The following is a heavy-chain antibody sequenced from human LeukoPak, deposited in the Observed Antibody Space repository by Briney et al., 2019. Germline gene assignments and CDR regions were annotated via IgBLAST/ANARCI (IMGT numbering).Heavy chain of an antibody. J-gene: IGHJ5*02. V-gene: IGHV4-34*01. CDR1: GGSFSGYY. CDR3: ARVSASGFDP. Sequence: PSETLSLTCAVYGGSFSGYYWSWIRQPPGKGLEWIGEINHSGSTNYNPSLKSRVTISVDTSKNQFSLKLSSVTAADTAVYYCARVSASGFDPWGQGTLVTVSS. CDR2: INHSGST.